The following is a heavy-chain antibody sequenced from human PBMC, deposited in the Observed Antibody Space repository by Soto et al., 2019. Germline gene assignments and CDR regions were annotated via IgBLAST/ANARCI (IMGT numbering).Heavy chain of an antibody. Sequence: GGSLRLSCAASGFTFSSYAMSWVRQAPGKGLEWVSAISGSGGSTYYADSVKGRFTISRDNSKNTLYLQMNSLRAEDTAVYYCAKALNDYDFWSGYSYDYWGQGTLVTVSS. CDR3: AKALNDYDFWSGYSYDY. J-gene: IGHJ4*02. D-gene: IGHD3-3*01. V-gene: IGHV3-23*01. CDR1: GFTFSSYA. CDR2: ISGSGGST.